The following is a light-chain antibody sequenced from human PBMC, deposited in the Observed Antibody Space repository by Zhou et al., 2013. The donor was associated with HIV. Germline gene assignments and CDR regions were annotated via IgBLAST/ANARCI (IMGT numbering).Light chain of an antibody. CDR3: QKYDSAPLT. CDR1: QTIDNY. Sequence: DIQMTQSPTSLSASVGDRVTITCRPSQTIDNYLNWYQRKPGKAPKLLIYGASILHSGVPSRFSGSGSGTDFTLTISSLQPEDVATYYCQKYDSAPLTFGGGTKVEIK. J-gene: IGKJ4*01. V-gene: IGKV1-39*01. CDR2: GAS.